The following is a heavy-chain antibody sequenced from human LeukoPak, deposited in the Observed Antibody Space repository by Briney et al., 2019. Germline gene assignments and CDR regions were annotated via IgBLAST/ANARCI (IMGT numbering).Heavy chain of an antibody. CDR3: APNFWSGYVTDY. D-gene: IGHD3-3*01. J-gene: IGHJ4*02. V-gene: IGHV3-30*03. Sequence: GGSLRLSCAASGFTFSSYGMHWVRQAPGKGLEWVAVISYDGSNKYYADSVKGRFTISRDNSKNTLYLQMNSLRAEDTAVYYCAPNFWSGYVTDYWGQGTLVTVSS. CDR1: GFTFSSYG. CDR2: ISYDGSNK.